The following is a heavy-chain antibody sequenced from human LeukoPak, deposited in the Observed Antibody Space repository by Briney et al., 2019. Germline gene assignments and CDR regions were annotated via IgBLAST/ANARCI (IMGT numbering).Heavy chain of an antibody. D-gene: IGHD6-6*01. Sequence: PSETLSLTCTVSGGPISSYYWSWIRQPPGKGLEWIGYIYYSGSTNYNPSLKSRVTISVDTSKNQFSLKLSSVTAADTAVYYCAISSSGGWFDPWGQGTLVTVSS. V-gene: IGHV4-59*01. CDR1: GGPISSYY. CDR3: AISSSGGWFDP. J-gene: IGHJ5*02. CDR2: IYYSGST.